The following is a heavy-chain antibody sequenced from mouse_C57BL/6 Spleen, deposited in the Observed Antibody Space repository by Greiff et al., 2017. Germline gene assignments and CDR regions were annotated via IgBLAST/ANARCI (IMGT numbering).Heavy chain of an antibody. D-gene: IGHD4-1*01. CDR1: GFTFSDYG. V-gene: IGHV5-17*01. CDR3: AKLTETEY. Sequence: DVQLVESGGGLVKPGGSLKLSCAASGFTFSDYGMHWVRQAPEKGLEWVAYISSGSSTIYYADTVKGRFTISRDNAKNTLFLQMTSLRSEDTDVYYCAKLTETEYWGQGTTLTVSS. J-gene: IGHJ2*01. CDR2: ISSGSSTI.